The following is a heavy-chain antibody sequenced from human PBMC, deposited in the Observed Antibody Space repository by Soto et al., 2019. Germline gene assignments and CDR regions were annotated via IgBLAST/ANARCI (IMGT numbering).Heavy chain of an antibody. V-gene: IGHV3-21*01. CDR1: GFTFSSYS. D-gene: IGHD3-22*01. J-gene: IGHJ4*02. CDR3: ARDSSYYDSSGYPYHFDY. Sequence: GGSLRLSCAASGFTFSSYSMNWVRQAPGKGLEWVSSISSSSSYIYYADSVKGRFTISRDNAKNSLYLQMNSLRAEDTAVYYCARDSSYYDSSGYPYHFDYWSQGTLVTVSS. CDR2: ISSSSSYI.